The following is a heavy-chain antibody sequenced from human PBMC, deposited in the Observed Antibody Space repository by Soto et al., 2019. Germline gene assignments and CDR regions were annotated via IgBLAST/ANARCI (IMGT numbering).Heavy chain of an antibody. J-gene: IGHJ4*02. CDR3: ARVTTFYDILTSSYALNYFDY. CDR1: GFSVTSNY. D-gene: IGHD3-9*01. V-gene: IGHV3-53*01. CDR2: LYAGGNT. Sequence: GGSLRLSCAASGFSVTSNYMTWVRQAPGKGLECVSVLYAGGNTYYPDSVKGRFTISSDNSKNTLFLQMNNLRAEDTAVYYCARVTTFYDILTSSYALNYFDYWGQGTRVTVSS.